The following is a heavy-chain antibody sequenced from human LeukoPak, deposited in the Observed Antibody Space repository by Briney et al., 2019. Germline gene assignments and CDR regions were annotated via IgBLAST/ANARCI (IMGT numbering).Heavy chain of an antibody. CDR1: GYTFSNYD. D-gene: IGHD3-22*01. J-gene: IGHJ4*02. Sequence: ASVKVSCKASGYTFSNYDINWVRQATGQGLEWMGWISTETQSPNYAQKLQGRLTITTDKATSTAYMELTSLRYDDAAIYYCARGPNYYDSSGFHYRDWGQGTLVTVSS. CDR3: ARGPNYYDSSGFHYRD. CDR2: ISTETQSP. V-gene: IGHV1-18*01.